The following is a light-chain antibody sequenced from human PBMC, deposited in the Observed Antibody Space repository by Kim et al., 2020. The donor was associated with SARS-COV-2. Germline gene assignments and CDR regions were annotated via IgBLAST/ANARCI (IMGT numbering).Light chain of an antibody. CDR1: QSISNY. CDR2: AAS. CDR3: QQSYRTPYT. J-gene: IGKJ2*01. Sequence: SASVGDRVTITCRESQSISNYLNWYQQKPGKAPKLLIYAASSLQSGVPSRFSGSGSGTEFTLTISSLQREDFATYYCQQSYRTPYTSGQGTKLEI. V-gene: IGKV1-39*01.